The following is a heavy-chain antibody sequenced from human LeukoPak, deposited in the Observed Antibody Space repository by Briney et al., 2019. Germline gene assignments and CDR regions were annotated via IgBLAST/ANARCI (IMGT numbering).Heavy chain of an antibody. CDR1: GYTFTSYG. Sequence: ASVKVSCKASGYTFTSYGISWVRQAPGQGLEWMGWISAYNGNTNYAQKLQGRVTMTTDTSTSTAYMELRSLRSDDTAVYYCASGISMLSAMSTAFDYWGQGTLVTVSS. J-gene: IGHJ4*02. D-gene: IGHD5-12*01. CDR3: ASGISMLSAMSTAFDY. V-gene: IGHV1-18*01. CDR2: ISAYNGNT.